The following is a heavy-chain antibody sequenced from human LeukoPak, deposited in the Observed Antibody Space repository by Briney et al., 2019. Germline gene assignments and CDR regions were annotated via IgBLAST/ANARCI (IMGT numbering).Heavy chain of an antibody. J-gene: IGHJ3*02. Sequence: ASVKVSCKASGYTFTSYGISWVRQAPGQGLEWRVWISAYYGNTNYAQKLQGRVTMTTDTSKSTAYMEFRSMRSDDTAVYYCASPYRHSLSDFDIWGQGTMVTASS. CDR1: GYTFTSYG. CDR2: ISAYYGNT. V-gene: IGHV1-18*01. CDR3: ASPYRHSLSDFDI. D-gene: IGHD1-26*01.